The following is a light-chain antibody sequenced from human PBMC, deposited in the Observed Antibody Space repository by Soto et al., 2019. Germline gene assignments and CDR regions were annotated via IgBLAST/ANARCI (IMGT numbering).Light chain of an antibody. J-gene: IGKJ2*01. V-gene: IGKV3-15*01. CDR2: GAS. CDR1: QSVSSN. CDR3: QQYNNWLT. Sequence: EIVMTQSPATLSVSPGERATLSCRASQSVSSNFSWYQQKPGQAPRLLIYGASTRTTGIPARFSGSGSGTEFTLTIRRLQSEDVAVYYCQQYNNWLTFGQGTKLEFK.